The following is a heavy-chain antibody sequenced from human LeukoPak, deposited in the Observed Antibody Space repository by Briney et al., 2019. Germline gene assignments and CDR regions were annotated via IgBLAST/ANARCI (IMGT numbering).Heavy chain of an antibody. V-gene: IGHV3-21*01. J-gene: IGHJ4*02. D-gene: IGHD1-26*01. Sequence: GGPLRLSCAASGFTFSSYSMNWVRQAPGKGLEWVSSISSSSSYIYYADPVKGRFTISRDNAKNSLYLQMNSLRAEDTAVYYCARGATRLRYYFDYWGQGTLVTVSS. CDR3: ARGATRLRYYFDY. CDR2: ISSSSSYI. CDR1: GFTFSSYS.